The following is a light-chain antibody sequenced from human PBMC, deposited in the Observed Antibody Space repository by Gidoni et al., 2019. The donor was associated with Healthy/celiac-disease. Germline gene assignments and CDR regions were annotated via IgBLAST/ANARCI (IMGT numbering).Light chain of an antibody. V-gene: IGKV3-11*01. J-gene: IGKJ4*01. CDR3: QQRSNWLT. Sequence: EIVLTQSPATLSLSPGESATLSCSASQSVSSYLAWYQQKPGQAPRLLIYDASNRATGIPARCSGSGSGTDFTLTISSLEPEDFAVYYCQQRSNWLTFGGGTKVEIK. CDR2: DAS. CDR1: QSVSSY.